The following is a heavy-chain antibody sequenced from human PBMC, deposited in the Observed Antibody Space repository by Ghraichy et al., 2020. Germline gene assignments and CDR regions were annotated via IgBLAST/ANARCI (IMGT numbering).Heavy chain of an antibody. J-gene: IGHJ4*02. CDR3: ASSIAVAGTGVLDYFDY. CDR1: GGSISSYY. CDR2: IYYSGST. Sequence: SETLSLTCTVSGGSISSYYWSWIRQPPGKGLEWIGYIYYSGSTNYNPSLKSRVTISVDTSKNQFSLKLSSVTAADTAVYYCASSIAVAGTGVLDYFDYWGQGTLVTVSS. D-gene: IGHD6-19*01. V-gene: IGHV4-59*08.